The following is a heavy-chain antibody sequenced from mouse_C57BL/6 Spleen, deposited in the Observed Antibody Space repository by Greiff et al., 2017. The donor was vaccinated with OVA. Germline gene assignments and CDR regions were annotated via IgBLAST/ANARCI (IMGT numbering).Heavy chain of an antibody. V-gene: IGHV5-4*03. Sequence: DVMLVESGGGLVKPGGSLKLSCAASGFTFSSYAMSWVRQTPEKRLEWVATISDGGSYTYYPDNVKGRFTISRDNAKNNLYLQMSHLKSEETAMYYCARCITTVVATYWYFDGWGTGTTVTVSS. D-gene: IGHD1-1*01. CDR2: ISDGGSYT. CDR1: GFTFSSYA. J-gene: IGHJ1*03. CDR3: ARCITTVVATYWYFDG.